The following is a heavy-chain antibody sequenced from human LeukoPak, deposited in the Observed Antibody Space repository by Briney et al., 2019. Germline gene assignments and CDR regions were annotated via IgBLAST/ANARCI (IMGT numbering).Heavy chain of an antibody. CDR2: ISGSGGST. J-gene: IGHJ5*02. D-gene: IGHD1-20*01. CDR1: GFTFSSYA. V-gene: IGHV3-23*01. Sequence: GGSLRLSCAASGFTFSSYAMSWVRQAPGKGLEWVSAISGSGGSTYYADSVKGRFTISRDNSKNTLYLQMNSLRAEDTAVYYCAREPYNWNDRGPWFDPWGQGTLVTVSS. CDR3: AREPYNWNDRGPWFDP.